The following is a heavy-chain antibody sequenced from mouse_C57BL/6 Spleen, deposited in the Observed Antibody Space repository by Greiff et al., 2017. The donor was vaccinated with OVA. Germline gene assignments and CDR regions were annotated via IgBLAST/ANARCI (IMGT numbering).Heavy chain of an antibody. CDR3: ARRGRLLYYFDY. CDR1: GYTFTDYY. V-gene: IGHV1-26*01. CDR2: INPNNGGT. J-gene: IGHJ2*01. Sequence: VQLQQSGPELVKPGASVKISCKASGYTFTDYYMNWVKQSHGKSLEWIGDINPNNGGTSYNQKFKGKATLTVDKSSSTAYMERRSLTSEDSAVYYCARRGRLLYYFDYWGQGTTLTVSS.